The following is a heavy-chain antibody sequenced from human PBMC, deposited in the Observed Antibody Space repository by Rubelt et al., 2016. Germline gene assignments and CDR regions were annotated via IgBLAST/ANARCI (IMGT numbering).Heavy chain of an antibody. J-gene: IGHJ4*02. D-gene: IGHD3-10*01. CDR1: GFTFRSYW. CDR3: SRANPVIYGKNYFDY. V-gene: IGHV3-7*04. Sequence: EVQLVESGGGLVQPGGSLRLSCAASGFTFRSYWMSWVRQAPGTGLEWVASIKQDGSEKYYVDSVKGRFTISRDNAKNSLYLQMNSLRAEDTAVYYCSRANPVIYGKNYFDYWGQGTLVTVSS. CDR2: IKQDGSEK.